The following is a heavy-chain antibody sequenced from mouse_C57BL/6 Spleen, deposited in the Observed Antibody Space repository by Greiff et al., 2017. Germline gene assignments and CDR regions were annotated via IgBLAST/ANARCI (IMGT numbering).Heavy chain of an antibody. CDR1: GYAFTNYL. CDR2: IIPGSGGT. D-gene: IGHD1-1*01. V-gene: IGHV1-54*01. Sequence: QVQLQQSGAELVRPGTSVKVSCKASGYAFTNYLIEWVKQRPGQGLEWIGVIIPGSGGTNYNEKFKGKATLTADKSSSTAYMQLSSLTSEDSAVYFCARDYYGSSPLYAMDYWGQGTSVTVSS. CDR3: ARDYYGSSPLYAMDY. J-gene: IGHJ4*01.